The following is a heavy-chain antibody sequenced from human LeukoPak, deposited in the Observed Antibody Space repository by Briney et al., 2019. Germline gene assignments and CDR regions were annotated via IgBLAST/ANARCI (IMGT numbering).Heavy chain of an antibody. CDR1: GFTFSDYY. V-gene: IGHV3-11*01. D-gene: IGHD4-17*01. CDR3: ARGWWTTVTPHDAFDI. J-gene: IGHJ3*02. CDR2: ISSSGSTI. Sequence: PGGSLRLSCAASGFTFSDYYMSWIRQAPGKGLEWVSYISSSGSTIYYADSVKGRFTISRDNAKNSLYLQMNSLRAEDTAVYYCARGWWTTVTPHDAFDIWGQGTMVTVSS.